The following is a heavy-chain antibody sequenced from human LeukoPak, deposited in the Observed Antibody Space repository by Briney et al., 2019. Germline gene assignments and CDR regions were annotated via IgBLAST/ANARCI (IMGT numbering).Heavy chain of an antibody. D-gene: IGHD5-18*01. CDR2: ISTSGRT. CDR3: ARGLHGYTYGYVPWELYYYMDV. J-gene: IGHJ6*03. Sequence: SETLSLTCNVSGGSINSGRYYWSWIRQPAGRGLEWIGHISTSGRTSYSPSLKSRVTISVDTSKNQFSLKMSSVSAADTAVYYCARGLHGYTYGYVPWELYYYMDVWGKGTTVTISS. CDR1: GGSINSGRYY. V-gene: IGHV4-61*09.